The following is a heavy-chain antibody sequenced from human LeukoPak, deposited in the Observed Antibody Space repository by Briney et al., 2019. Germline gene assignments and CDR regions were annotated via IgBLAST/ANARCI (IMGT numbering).Heavy chain of an antibody. Sequence: PSETLSLTCTVSGGSISSSSYYWGWIRQPPGKGLEWIGSIYYSGSTYYNPSLKSRVTISVDTSKNQFSLKLSSVTAADTAVYYCASLYSGYAPGGYWGQGTLVTVSS. J-gene: IGHJ4*02. D-gene: IGHD5-12*01. CDR2: IYYSGST. V-gene: IGHV4-39*07. CDR3: ASLYSGYAPGGY. CDR1: GGSISSSSYY.